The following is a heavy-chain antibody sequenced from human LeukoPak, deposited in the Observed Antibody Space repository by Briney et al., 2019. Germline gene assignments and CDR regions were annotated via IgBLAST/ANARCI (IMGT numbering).Heavy chain of an antibody. Sequence: PGGSLRLSCAASGFSFSSHGMHWVRQAPGKGLEWVGVTCFDDSYQHYAGSVRGRFTISRDNSKNTVYLQMNSLRAEDTAVYYCARESYSLADVWGQGTTVIVSS. J-gene: IGHJ6*02. CDR3: ARESYSLADV. CDR2: TCFDDSYQ. V-gene: IGHV3-33*01. CDR1: GFSFSSHG. D-gene: IGHD4-11*01.